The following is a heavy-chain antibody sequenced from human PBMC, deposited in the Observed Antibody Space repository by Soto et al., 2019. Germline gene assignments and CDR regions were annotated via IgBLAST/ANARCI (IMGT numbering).Heavy chain of an antibody. CDR1: GFTFSSYA. Sequence: LRLSCAASGFTFSSYAMHWVRQAPGKGLEWVAVISYDGSNKYYADSVKGRFTISRDNSKNTLYLQMNSLRAEDTAVYYCARAREDYDILTGPPLQPLGWFDPWGQGTLVTVS. V-gene: IGHV3-30-3*01. CDR2: ISYDGSNK. D-gene: IGHD3-9*01. CDR3: ARAREDYDILTGPPLQPLGWFDP. J-gene: IGHJ5*02.